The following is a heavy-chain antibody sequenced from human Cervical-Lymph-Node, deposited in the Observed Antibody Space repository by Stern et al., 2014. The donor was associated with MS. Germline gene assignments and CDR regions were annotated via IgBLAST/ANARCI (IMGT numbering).Heavy chain of an antibody. Sequence: VQLVESGGGVVQPGTSLRLSCAASGFTFSRYGMHWVRQAPGKGLELVALAWYDGSTAYYTNSVKGRFTSSRDNSKNTLSLQMNSLTAEDTAVYYCARGHIPYAYNYLFDYWGQGTLVTVAS. D-gene: IGHD5-24*01. CDR2: AWYDGSTA. CDR1: GFTFSRYG. CDR3: ARGHIPYAYNYLFDY. V-gene: IGHV3-33*01. J-gene: IGHJ4*02.